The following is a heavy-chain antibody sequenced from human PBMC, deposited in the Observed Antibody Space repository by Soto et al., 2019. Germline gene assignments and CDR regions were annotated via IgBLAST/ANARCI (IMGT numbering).Heavy chain of an antibody. CDR3: ARAGYDRDGGGYYYFDY. V-gene: IGHV4-31*03. CDR2: IYYSGST. CDR1: GGSIGSGSYY. J-gene: IGHJ4*02. Sequence: QVQLQESGPGLVKPSQTLSLTRTVSGGSIGSGSYYWSWIRQHPGKGLEWIGYIYYSGSTYYNPSLKSRVTISIDTSTNQFSLKLSSVTAADTAVYYCARAGYDRDGGGYYYFDYWGQGTLVTVSS. D-gene: IGHD3-22*01.